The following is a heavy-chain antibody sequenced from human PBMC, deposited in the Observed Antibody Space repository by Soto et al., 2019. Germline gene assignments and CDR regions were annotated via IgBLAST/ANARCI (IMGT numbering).Heavy chain of an antibody. D-gene: IGHD6-6*01. V-gene: IGHV5-51*04. CDR3: ARHYGSPSSHWAQDA. CDR2: IYPGDSDA. Sequence: AGESLKIACKGSGDNFSRDWIAWVRQMPGKGLEWMGIIYPGDSDARYSPSFQGQVTISADKPINTAYLQWSSLKASDTAMYYCARHYGSPSSHWAQDASGQGTQVTVSS. J-gene: IGHJ5*02. CDR1: GDNFSRDW.